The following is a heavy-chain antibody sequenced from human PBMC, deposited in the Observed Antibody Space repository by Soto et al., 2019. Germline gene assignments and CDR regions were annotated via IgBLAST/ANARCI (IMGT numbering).Heavy chain of an antibody. CDR3: AKWNGYGDY. J-gene: IGHJ4*02. CDR1: GFSLSTYG. D-gene: IGHD1-1*01. CDR2: FSGGSGTT. V-gene: IGHV3-23*01. Sequence: GGSLRLSCAASGFSLSTYGVTWVRQAPGKGLEWVSGFSGGSGTTHYADSVKGRFSITRDNSKNTAHLEMNSLRVEDTAIYYCAKWNGYGDYWGQGILVTVSS.